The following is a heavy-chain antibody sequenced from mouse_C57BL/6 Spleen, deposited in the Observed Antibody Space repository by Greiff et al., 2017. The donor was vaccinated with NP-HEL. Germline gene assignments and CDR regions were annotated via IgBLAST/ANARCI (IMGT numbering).Heavy chain of an antibody. CDR1: GFTFSSYA. V-gene: IGHV5-4*01. CDR2: ISDGGSYT. CDR3: ARALIYDGYSHYFDY. J-gene: IGHJ2*01. Sequence: EVQGVESGGGLVKPGGSLKLSCAASGFTFSSYAMSWVRQTPEKRLEWVATISDGGSYTYYPDNVKGRFTISRDNAKNNLYLQMSHLKSEDTAMYYCARALIYDGYSHYFDYWGQGTTLTVSS. D-gene: IGHD2-3*01.